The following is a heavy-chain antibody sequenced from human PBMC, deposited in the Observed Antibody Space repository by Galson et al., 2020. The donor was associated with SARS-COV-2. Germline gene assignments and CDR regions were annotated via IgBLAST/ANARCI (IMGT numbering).Heavy chain of an antibody. D-gene: IGHD6-19*01. CDR2: IWYDGSNK. V-gene: IGHV3-33*01. Sequence: SLKISCAASGFTFSSYGMHWVRQAPGKGLEWVAVIWYDGSNKYYADSVKGRFTISRDNSKNTLYLQMNSLRAEDTAVYYCAREGYSSGWDYYFDYWGQGTLVTVS. J-gene: IGHJ4*02. CDR3: AREGYSSGWDYYFDY. CDR1: GFTFSSYG.